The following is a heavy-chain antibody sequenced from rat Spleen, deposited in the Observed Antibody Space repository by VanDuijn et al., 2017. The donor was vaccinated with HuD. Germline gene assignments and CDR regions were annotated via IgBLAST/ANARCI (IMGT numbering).Heavy chain of an antibody. CDR1: GFTFSGYA. CDR3: ARRHYGYTDYFDY. Sequence: EVQLVESDGGLVQPGRSLKFSCAASGFTFSGYAMAWVRQAPTKGLEWVASITNSGGSTYYRDSVKGRFTISRDNAKSTLSLQVDSLRSEDTATYYCARRHYGYTDYFDYWGQGVMVTVSS. V-gene: IGHV5-17*01. D-gene: IGHD1-9*01. CDR2: ITNSGGST. J-gene: IGHJ2*01.